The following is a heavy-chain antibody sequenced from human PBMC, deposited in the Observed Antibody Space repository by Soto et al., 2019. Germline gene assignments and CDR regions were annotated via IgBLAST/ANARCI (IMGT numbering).Heavy chain of an antibody. D-gene: IGHD2-8*01. Sequence: ASVKVSCKASGYTFTSYAMHWVRQAPGQRLEWMGWINAGNGNTKYSQKFQGRVTITRDTSASTAYMELSSLRSEDTAVYYCARDKYATTYFDYWGQGTLVTVSS. V-gene: IGHV1-3*01. CDR1: GYTFTSYA. J-gene: IGHJ4*02. CDR3: ARDKYATTYFDY. CDR2: INAGNGNT.